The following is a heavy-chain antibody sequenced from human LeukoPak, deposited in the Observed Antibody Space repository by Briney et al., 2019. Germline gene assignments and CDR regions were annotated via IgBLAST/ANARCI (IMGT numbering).Heavy chain of an antibody. Sequence: GGSLRLPCAASGFSVSSNYVSWVRQAPGKGLEWISVLYSGGSTNYADSVKGRFTTSRDDSKNTLFLQMNNLRAEDTAVYFCARETSAFWGQGTLVTVSS. J-gene: IGHJ4*02. CDR2: LYSGGST. CDR3: ARETSAF. CDR1: GFSVSSNY. V-gene: IGHV3-53*01.